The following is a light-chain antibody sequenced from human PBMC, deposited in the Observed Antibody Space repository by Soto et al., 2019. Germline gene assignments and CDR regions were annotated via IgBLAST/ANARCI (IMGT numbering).Light chain of an antibody. Sequence: EIVLTQSPGTLSLSPGERATLSCMASQSVSNNYLAWYQQKPGQAPRLLIYDASNRATGIPARFSGSGPGTDFTLTISSLEPEDFAVYYCQQRSNWLFTFGPGTKVDIK. CDR2: DAS. V-gene: IGKV3D-11*02. CDR1: QSVSNNY. CDR3: QQRSNWLFT. J-gene: IGKJ3*01.